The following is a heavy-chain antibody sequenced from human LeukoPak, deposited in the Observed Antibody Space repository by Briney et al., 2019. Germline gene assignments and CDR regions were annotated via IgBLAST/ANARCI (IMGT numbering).Heavy chain of an antibody. CDR3: AKASNVLLWFGEEFYFDY. CDR2: ISGSGGST. V-gene: IGHV3-23*01. CDR1: GFTFSSYA. J-gene: IGHJ4*02. D-gene: IGHD3-10*01. Sequence: GGSLRLSCAASGFTFSSYAMSWVRQAPGKGLEWVSDISGSGGSTYYADSVKGRFTISRDNSNNTLYLQMNSLRVEDTAVYYCAKASNVLLWFGEEFYFDYWGQGTLVTVSS.